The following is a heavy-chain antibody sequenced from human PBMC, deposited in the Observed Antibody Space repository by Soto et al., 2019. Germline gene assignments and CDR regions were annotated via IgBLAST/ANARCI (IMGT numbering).Heavy chain of an antibody. Sequence: GSLRLSCAASGFTFSMYWMHWVRQVPGKGPEWVSRINDDGSSTNYADSVKGRFTISRDNAKNTLYLQMNDLRAEDTAVYYCTRGQRSTSTGTGAFWGQGTLVTVSS. CDR1: GFTFSMYW. J-gene: IGHJ4*02. CDR3: TRGQRSTSTGTGAF. V-gene: IGHV3-74*01. D-gene: IGHD1-1*01. CDR2: INDDGSST.